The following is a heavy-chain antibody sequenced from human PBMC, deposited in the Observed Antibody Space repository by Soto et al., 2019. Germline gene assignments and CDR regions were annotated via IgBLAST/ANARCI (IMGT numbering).Heavy chain of an antibody. CDR1: GSNVATNSAA. J-gene: IGHJ2*01. CDR3: ARGPLFFFLLVGDHRDLHSFPARRSSDL. D-gene: IGHD3-10*01. V-gene: IGHV6-1*01. Sequence: SQTIPRTYAIFGSNVATNSAAWNWISQSPSRGLEWLGRTYYRSKWYNDYAVSVKSRITINPDTSKNQFSLQLNSVTPEDTAVYYCARGPLFFFLLVGDHRDLHSFPARRSSDL. CDR2: TYYRSKWYN.